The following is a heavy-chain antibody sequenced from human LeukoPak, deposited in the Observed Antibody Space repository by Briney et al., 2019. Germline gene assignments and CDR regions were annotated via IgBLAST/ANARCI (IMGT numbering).Heavy chain of an antibody. D-gene: IGHD1-1*01. Sequence: PSETLSLTCAVYGGPFSGYYWSWIRQPPGKGLECIGSIYYSGSPYYNPSLKSRVTISVDTSKNQFSLRLSSVTAADTAVYYCATWRTAKTGFDYWGQGTLVTVSS. CDR3: ATWRTAKTGFDY. J-gene: IGHJ4*02. V-gene: IGHV4-34*01. CDR1: GGPFSGYY. CDR2: IYYSGSP.